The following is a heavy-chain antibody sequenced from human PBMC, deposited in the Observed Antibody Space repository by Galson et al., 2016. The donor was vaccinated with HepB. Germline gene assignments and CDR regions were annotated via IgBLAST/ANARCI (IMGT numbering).Heavy chain of an antibody. V-gene: IGHV3-23*01. D-gene: IGHD6-13*01. Sequence: SLXXXCAASGXXFSXXXMTXXXQAXXKGLXXVSXXSSSGLXXDYAXSVKGRFTVSRDNSNNTLFLHMXSLRAEDTAVHDFAXSWSSSHRXXSWGQGTLVT. CDR3: AXSWSSSHRXXS. J-gene: IGHJ5*02. CDR1: GXXFSXXX. CDR2: XSSSGLXX.